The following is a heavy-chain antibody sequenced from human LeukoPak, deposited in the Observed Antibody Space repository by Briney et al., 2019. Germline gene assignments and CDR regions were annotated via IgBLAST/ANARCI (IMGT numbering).Heavy chain of an antibody. J-gene: IGHJ4*02. D-gene: IGHD6-13*01. V-gene: IGHV4-34*01. Sequence: SETLSLTCAVYGGSFSGYYWSWIRQPPGKGLEWIGEINHSGSTNYNPSLKSRVTISVDTSKNQFSLKLSSVTAADTAAYYCARRGIAAARDYWGQGTLVTVSS. CDR2: INHSGST. CDR1: GGSFSGYY. CDR3: ARRGIAAARDY.